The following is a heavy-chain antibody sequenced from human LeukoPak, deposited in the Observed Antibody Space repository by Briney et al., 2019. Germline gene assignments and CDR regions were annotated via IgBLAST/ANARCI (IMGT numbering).Heavy chain of an antibody. CDR3: ARAPNYYYGMDV. V-gene: IGHV4-59*01. CDR1: GGSISSYY. CDR2: IYYSVNT. J-gene: IGHJ6*02. Sequence: SEALSLTCTVSGGSISSYYWSWIRQPPGKGLEWIGYIYYSVNTNYNPSLKSRVTISVDTSKNQFSLKLSSVTAADTAVYYCARAPNYYYGMDVWGQGTTVTVSS.